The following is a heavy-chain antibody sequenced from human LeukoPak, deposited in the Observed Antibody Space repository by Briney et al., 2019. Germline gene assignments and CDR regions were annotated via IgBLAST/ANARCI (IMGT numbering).Heavy chain of an antibody. CDR2: IYYSGST. J-gene: IGHJ4*02. V-gene: IGHV4-59*01. D-gene: IGHD4-17*01. Sequence: SETLSLTCTVSGGSISSYYWSWIRQPPGKGLEWIGYIYYSGSTNYNPSLKSRVTISVDTSKNQFSLKLSSVTAADTAVYYCARDYGDHRVDYWGQGTLATVSS. CDR1: GGSISSYY. CDR3: ARDYGDHRVDY.